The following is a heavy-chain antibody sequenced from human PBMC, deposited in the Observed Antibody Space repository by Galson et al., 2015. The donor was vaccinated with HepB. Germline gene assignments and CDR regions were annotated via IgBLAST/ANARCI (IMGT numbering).Heavy chain of an antibody. D-gene: IGHD3-10*01. CDR2: INTKRGNP. CDR3: ARGHLDHGSGSYWS. J-gene: IGHJ6*02. Sequence: SVKVSCKASGYIFNTYAMNWVRQTPGQGLEWMGWINTKRGNPTYAQGFTGRFVFSLDTSVSTAYLQISSLKAEDTAVYYCARGHLDHGSGSYWSWGQGTTVTVSS. V-gene: IGHV7-4-1*02. CDR1: GYIFNTYA.